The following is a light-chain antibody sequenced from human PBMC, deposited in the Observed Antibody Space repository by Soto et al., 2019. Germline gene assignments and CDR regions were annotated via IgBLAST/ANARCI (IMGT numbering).Light chain of an antibody. CDR3: QQRSNWPPTIT. V-gene: IGKV3D-20*02. J-gene: IGKJ5*01. CDR1: QSVSSN. CDR2: GAS. Sequence: EIVLTQSPGTLSLSPGEGATLSCRSSQSVSSNLAWYQQKPGQAPRLLINGASSRATGIPDRFSGSGSGTDFTLTISRLEPEDFAVYYCQQRSNWPPTITFGQGTRLEIK.